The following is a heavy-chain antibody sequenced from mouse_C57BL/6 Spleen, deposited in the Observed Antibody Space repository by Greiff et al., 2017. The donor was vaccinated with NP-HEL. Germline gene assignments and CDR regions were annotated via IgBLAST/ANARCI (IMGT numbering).Heavy chain of an antibody. V-gene: IGHV1-50*01. Sequence: VQLQQPGAELVKPGASVKLSCKASGYTFTSYWMQWVKQRPGQGLEWIGEIDPSDSYTNYNQKFKGKATLTVDTSSSTAYMQLSSLTSEDSAVYYCASGGYGAYWGQGTLVTVSA. CDR2: IDPSDSYT. J-gene: IGHJ3*01. CDR3: ASGGYGAY. CDR1: GYTFTSYW. D-gene: IGHD2-2*01.